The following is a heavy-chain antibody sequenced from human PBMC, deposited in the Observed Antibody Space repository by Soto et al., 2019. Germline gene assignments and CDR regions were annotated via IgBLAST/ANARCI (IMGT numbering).Heavy chain of an antibody. CDR1: GGSISSSSYY. V-gene: IGHV4-39*01. Sequence: KTSETLSLTCTVSGGSISSSSYYWGWIRQPPGKGLEWIGSIYYSGSTYYSPSLKSRVTISVDTSKNQFSLKLSSVTAADTAVYYCARPRRYCSSTSCYTNWFDPWGQGTLVTVSS. D-gene: IGHD2-2*01. CDR3: ARPRRYCSSTSCYTNWFDP. CDR2: IYYSGST. J-gene: IGHJ5*02.